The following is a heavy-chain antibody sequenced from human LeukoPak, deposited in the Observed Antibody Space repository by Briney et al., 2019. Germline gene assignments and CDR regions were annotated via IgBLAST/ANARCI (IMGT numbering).Heavy chain of an antibody. CDR1: GFTISSNY. V-gene: IGHV3-53*01. CDR3: ARVRSSGWYVGHYFDY. J-gene: IGHJ4*02. Sequence: AGGSLRLSCAASGFTISSNYMSWVRQAPGKGLEWVSVIYSGGSTYYADSVKGRFTISRDNSKNTLYLQMNSLRAEDTAVYYCARVRSSGWYVGHYFDYWGQGTLVTVSS. CDR2: IYSGGST. D-gene: IGHD6-19*01.